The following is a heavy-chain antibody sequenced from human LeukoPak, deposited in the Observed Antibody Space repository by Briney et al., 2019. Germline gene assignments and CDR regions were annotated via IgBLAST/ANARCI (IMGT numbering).Heavy chain of an antibody. Sequence: ASVKVSCKASGFTFTRYDISWVRQATGQGLEWMGYMNPDSGYTAYTQKFQGRVSMTRDTSISTAYMELTSLRSEDTAVYYCARGRRYWGQGTLVTVFS. J-gene: IGHJ4*02. CDR3: ARGRRY. CDR1: GFTFTRYD. V-gene: IGHV1-8*01. CDR2: MNPDSGYT. D-gene: IGHD2-15*01.